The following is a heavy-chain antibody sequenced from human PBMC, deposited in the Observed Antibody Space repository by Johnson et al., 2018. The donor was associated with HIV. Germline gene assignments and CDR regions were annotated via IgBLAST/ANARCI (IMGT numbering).Heavy chain of an antibody. Sequence: QVQLVESGGGLVKPGGSLRLSCLASGFTFSDYYMSWIRQAPGKGLEWVSYISNSGGTIYSADSVQGRFTISRDNSKNTLYLQMGSLRAEDMAVYYCARDRGGPERNYDFWSGYYGGDAFDIWGQGTMVTVSS. CDR1: GFTFSDYY. CDR2: ISNSGGTI. CDR3: ARDRGGPERNYDFWSGYYGGDAFDI. D-gene: IGHD3-3*01. J-gene: IGHJ3*02. V-gene: IGHV3-11*04.